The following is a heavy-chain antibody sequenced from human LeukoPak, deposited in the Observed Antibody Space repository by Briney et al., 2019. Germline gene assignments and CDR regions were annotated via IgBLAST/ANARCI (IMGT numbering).Heavy chain of an antibody. V-gene: IGHV5-51*01. CDR2: IYPGDSDT. Sequence: GESLKISCKGSGYSFTTYWIGWVRQMPGKGLEWMGIIYPGDSDTRYSPSFQGQVTFSVDNSISTAYMQWSSLKASDTAMYYCARYIRADAVTTGTYYYFDLWGRGTQVTVSS. J-gene: IGHJ2*01. CDR3: ARYIRADAVTTGTYYYFDL. CDR1: GYSFTTYW. D-gene: IGHD4-17*01.